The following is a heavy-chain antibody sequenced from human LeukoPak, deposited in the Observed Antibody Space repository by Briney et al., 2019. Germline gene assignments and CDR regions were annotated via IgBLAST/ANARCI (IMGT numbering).Heavy chain of an antibody. CDR2: IYYIGTT. CDR3: ARSLRTDVGYYYYMDV. Sequence: PSETLSLTCTVSGDSINNYYWSWIRQPPGKGLEWIGYIYYIGTTKFNPSLESRVIISLDTSKNQFSLSLSSVTAADTAVYYCARSLRTDVGYYYYMDVWGKGTTVTVSS. V-gene: IGHV4-59*01. J-gene: IGHJ6*03. D-gene: IGHD3/OR15-3a*01. CDR1: GDSINNYY.